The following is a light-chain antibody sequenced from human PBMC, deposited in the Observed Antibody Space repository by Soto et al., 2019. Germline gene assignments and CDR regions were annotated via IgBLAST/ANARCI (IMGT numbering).Light chain of an antibody. J-gene: IGLJ2*01. CDR3: AAWDDSLSGKV. V-gene: IGLV1-47*01. Sequence: QSVLTQPPSASGTPGQRVTISCSGSSSNIGSNYVYWYQQLPGTAPTLLIYRNTQRPSGVPDRFSGSKSGTSASLAISGLRSEDEADYYCAAWDDSLSGKVFGGGTKVTVL. CDR2: RNT. CDR1: SSNIGSNY.